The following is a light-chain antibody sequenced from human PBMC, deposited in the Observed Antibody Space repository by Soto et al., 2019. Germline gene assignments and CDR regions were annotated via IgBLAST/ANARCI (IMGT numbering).Light chain of an antibody. CDR2: DAS. V-gene: IGKV1-33*01. CDR3: QQYESLVH. CDR1: QGISNY. Sequence: DIQMTQFPSSLSASVGDRVTLTCQASQGISNYLNWYQQKPGKAPKLLIYDASTLETGVPSRFSGSGYWTEFPFAIIGLQPDDVATYYCQQYESLVHFGGGTKEEIK. J-gene: IGKJ4*01.